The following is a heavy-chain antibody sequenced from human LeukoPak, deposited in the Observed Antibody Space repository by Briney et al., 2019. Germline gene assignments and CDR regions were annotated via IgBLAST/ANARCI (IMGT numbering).Heavy chain of an antibody. CDR2: INPSGGST. J-gene: IGHJ3*02. CDR1: GYTFTGYY. D-gene: IGHD1-26*01. CDR3: ARDWNPVGADDAFDI. V-gene: IGHV1-46*01. Sequence: ASVKASCKASGYTFTGYYMHWVRQAPGQGLEWMGIINPSGGSTSYAQKFQGRVTMTRDTSTSTVYMELSSLRSEDTAVYYCARDWNPVGADDAFDIWGQGTMVTVSS.